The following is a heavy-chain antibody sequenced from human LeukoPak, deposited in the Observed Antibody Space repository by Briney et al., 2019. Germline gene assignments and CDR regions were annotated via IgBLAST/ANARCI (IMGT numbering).Heavy chain of an antibody. Sequence: SETLSLTCTVSGGSISSYYWSWIRQPPGKGLEWNGYIYYSGSTNYNPSLKSRVTISVDTSKNQFSLKLSSVTAADTAVYYCARAMVRGVTLSWFDPWGQGTLVTVSS. D-gene: IGHD3-10*01. V-gene: IGHV4-59*01. J-gene: IGHJ5*02. CDR1: GGSISSYY. CDR3: ARAMVRGVTLSWFDP. CDR2: IYYSGST.